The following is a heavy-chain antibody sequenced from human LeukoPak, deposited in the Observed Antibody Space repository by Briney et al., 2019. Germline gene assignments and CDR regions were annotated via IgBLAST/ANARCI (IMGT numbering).Heavy chain of an antibody. J-gene: IGHJ6*03. V-gene: IGHV1-8*03. CDR1: GYTFTSYG. Sequence: ASVKVSCKASGYTFTSYGISWVRQATGQGLEWMGWMNPNSGNTGYAQKFQGRVTITRNTSISTAYMELSSLRSEDTAVYYCARDHYYYYYMDVWGKGTTVTISS. CDR2: MNPNSGNT. CDR3: ARDHYYYYYMDV.